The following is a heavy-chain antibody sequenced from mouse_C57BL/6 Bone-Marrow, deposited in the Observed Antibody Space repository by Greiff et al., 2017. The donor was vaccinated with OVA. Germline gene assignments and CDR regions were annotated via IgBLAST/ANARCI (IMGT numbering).Heavy chain of an antibody. CDR2: IRNKANGYTT. D-gene: IGHD1-1*01. J-gene: IGHJ2*01. Sequence: EVQLVESGGGLVQPGGSLSLSCAASGFTFTDYYMSWVRQPPGKALEWLGFIRNKANGYTTAYSASVKGRFTISRDNSQSILYLQMNALRAEDSATYYCARYIDRYYYGSSYLDYWGQGTTLTVSS. CDR3: ARYIDRYYYGSSYLDY. V-gene: IGHV7-3*01. CDR1: GFTFTDYY.